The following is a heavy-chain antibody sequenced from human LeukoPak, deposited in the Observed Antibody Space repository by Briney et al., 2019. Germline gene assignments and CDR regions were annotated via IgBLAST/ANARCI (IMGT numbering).Heavy chain of an antibody. V-gene: IGHV4-59*08. CDR3: ARGYSGYDRYFDY. CDR1: GGSIISYY. J-gene: IGHJ4*02. D-gene: IGHD5-12*01. CDR2: IYYSGST. Sequence: SETLSLTCTVSGGSIISYYWSWIRQPPGKGLEWIGYIYYSGSTNYNPSLKSRVTISVDTSKNQFSLKLSSVTAADTAVYYCARGYSGYDRYFDYWGQGTLVTVSS.